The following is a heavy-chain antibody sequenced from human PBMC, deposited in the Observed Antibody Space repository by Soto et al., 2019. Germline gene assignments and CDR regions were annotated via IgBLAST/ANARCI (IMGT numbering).Heavy chain of an antibody. CDR3: ARVLVRGSPAPYYYGMDV. CDR2: IIPIFGTA. J-gene: IGHJ6*02. V-gene: IGHV1-69*13. CDR1: GGTFSSYA. Sequence: ASVKVSCKASGGTFSSYAISWVRQAPGQGLEWMGGIIPIFGTANYAQKFQGRVTINADESTSTAYMELSSLRSEDTAVYYCARVLVRGSPAPYYYGMDVWGQGTTVTVSS. D-gene: IGHD3-10*01.